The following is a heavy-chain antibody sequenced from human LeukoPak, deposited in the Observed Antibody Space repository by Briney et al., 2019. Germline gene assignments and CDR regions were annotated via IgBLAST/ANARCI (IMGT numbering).Heavy chain of an antibody. V-gene: IGHV3-74*01. D-gene: IGHD3-10*01. CDR2: INEHGSIT. CDR3: ARDVAGSGSH. CDR1: GFPLSSYW. Sequence: PGGALMLSFSAYGFPLSSYWVPWVRRAPGEGRGWVSRINEHGSITDYADSVEGRVTISRDNAKNTLYLQMNSLRVEDTAVYYCARDVAGSGSHWGQGTLVTVSS. J-gene: IGHJ1*01.